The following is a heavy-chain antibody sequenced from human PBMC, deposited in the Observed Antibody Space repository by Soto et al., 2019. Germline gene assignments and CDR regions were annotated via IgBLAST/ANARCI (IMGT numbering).Heavy chain of an antibody. CDR2: ISSSGSTI. V-gene: IGHV3-11*01. Sequence: GGSLRLSCAASGFTFSDYYMSWIRQAPGKGLEWVSYISSSGSTIYYADSVKGRFTISRDNAKNSLYLQMNSLRAEDTAVYYCAGEGTQLWLHAFDIWGQGTMVTVSS. CDR3: AGEGTQLWLHAFDI. J-gene: IGHJ3*02. CDR1: GFTFSDYY. D-gene: IGHD5-18*01.